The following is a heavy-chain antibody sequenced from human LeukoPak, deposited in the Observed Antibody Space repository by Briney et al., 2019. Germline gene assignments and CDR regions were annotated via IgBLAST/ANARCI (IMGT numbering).Heavy chain of an antibody. V-gene: IGHV3-30*02. CDR3: AKDVGIAAASSAFDI. D-gene: IGHD6-13*01. J-gene: IGHJ3*02. CDR1: GFTFSSYG. CDR2: IRYGGSNK. Sequence: GGSLRLSCVASGFTFSSYGMSWVRQAPGKGLEWVAFIRYGGSNKYYADSVKGRFTISRDNSKNTLYLQMNSLRAEDTAVYYCAKDVGIAAASSAFDIWGQGTMVTVSS.